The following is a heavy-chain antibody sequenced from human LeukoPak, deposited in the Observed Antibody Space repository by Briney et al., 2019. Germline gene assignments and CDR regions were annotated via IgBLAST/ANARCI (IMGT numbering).Heavy chain of an antibody. J-gene: IGHJ3*02. V-gene: IGHV4-4*07. Sequence: SDTLSLTCTVSGGSISTNYSCCIRQPAGKALEWIGRIYTSGSTNYNPSLKSRVPMPVEPSKNQFSLTLSSLAPADTAAYSGGRGGFGDNDHDGFDIWGERTTVTVSS. CDR2: IYTSGST. D-gene: IGHD4-23*01. CDR3: GRGGFGDNDHDGFDI. CDR1: GGSISTNY.